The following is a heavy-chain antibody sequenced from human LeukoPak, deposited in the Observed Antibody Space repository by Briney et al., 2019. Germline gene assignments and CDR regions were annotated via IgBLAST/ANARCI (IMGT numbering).Heavy chain of an antibody. CDR1: GFTFSSYD. CDR3: ARVLTARSGGYDAFDI. Sequence: GGSLRLSCAASGFTFSSYDMHWVRQATGKGLEWVSAIGTAGGTYYPGSVKGRFTISRENAKNSLYLQMNSLRAGDTAVYYCARVLTARSGGYDAFDIWGQGTMVTVSS. CDR2: IGTAGGT. D-gene: IGHD6-25*01. V-gene: IGHV3-13*01. J-gene: IGHJ3*02.